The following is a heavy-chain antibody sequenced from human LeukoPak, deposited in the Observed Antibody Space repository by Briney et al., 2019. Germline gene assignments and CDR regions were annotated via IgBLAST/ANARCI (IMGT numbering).Heavy chain of an antibody. Sequence: GGSLRLSCAASGFTFTDYWMSWVRQAPGKGLEWVSSISSSSSYIYYADSVKGRFTISRDNAKNSLYLQMNSLRAEDTAVYYCARVRAAAGTEYFDYWGQGTLVTVSS. CDR2: ISSSSSYI. J-gene: IGHJ4*02. D-gene: IGHD6-13*01. CDR3: ARVRAAAGTEYFDY. CDR1: GFTFTDYW. V-gene: IGHV3-21*01.